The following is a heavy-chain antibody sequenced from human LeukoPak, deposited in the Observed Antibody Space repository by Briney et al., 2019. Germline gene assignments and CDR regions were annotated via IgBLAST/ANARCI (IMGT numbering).Heavy chain of an antibody. Sequence: SETLSLTCAVYGGSFSGYSWRWIRQPPGKGLEWIGVITQTGSTNFNPPLKSRVTMSLDTSNNQFSLKLSSVTAADTVVYYCARGSDLFYYWGQGTLVTVSS. D-gene: IGHD3-3*01. CDR3: ARGSDLFYY. CDR2: ITQTGST. J-gene: IGHJ4*02. V-gene: IGHV4-34*01. CDR1: GGSFSGYS.